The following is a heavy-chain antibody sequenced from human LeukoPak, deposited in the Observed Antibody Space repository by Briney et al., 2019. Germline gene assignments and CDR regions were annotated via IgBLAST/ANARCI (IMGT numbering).Heavy chain of an antibody. J-gene: IGHJ4*02. CDR2: ISSSDRTI. CDR1: GFIFSSYD. Sequence: PGGSLRLSCAASGFIFSSYDMTWIRQAPGKGLEWVSYISSSDRTIYNAESVKGRFTISRDNAKNSLYLQMNSLRAEDTAVYYCARAPTYGSGSSFDYWGQGTLVTVSS. V-gene: IGHV3-11*01. CDR3: ARAPTYGSGSSFDY. D-gene: IGHD3-10*01.